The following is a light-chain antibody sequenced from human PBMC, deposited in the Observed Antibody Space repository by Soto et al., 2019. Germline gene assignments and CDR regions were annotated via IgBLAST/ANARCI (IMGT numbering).Light chain of an antibody. V-gene: IGKV1-5*03. CDR2: KAS. CDR3: QQYNSYPWT. CDR1: QTISTW. J-gene: IGKJ1*01. Sequence: IQMTQSPSTLSASVGDRVTFTCRASQTISTWLAWYQQKPGEAPKLLLYKASTLEVGVPSRFSASGSGTEFTLTINTLQPADFATYYCQQYNSYPWTFGQGTKV.